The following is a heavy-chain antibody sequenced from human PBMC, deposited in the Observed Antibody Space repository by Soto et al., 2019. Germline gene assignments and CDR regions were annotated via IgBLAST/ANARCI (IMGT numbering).Heavy chain of an antibody. D-gene: IGHD3-22*01. CDR3: ARDRVDGYYYDSSGYEFEY. CDR2: FIPIFGTA. V-gene: IGHV1-69*13. CDR1: GGTFSSYA. Sequence: ASVKVSCKASGGTFSSYAISWVRQAPGQGLEWMGGFIPIFGTANYAQKFQGRVTITADESTSTAYMELSSLRSEDTAVYYCARDRVDGYYYDSSGYEFEYWGQGTLVTVSS. J-gene: IGHJ4*02.